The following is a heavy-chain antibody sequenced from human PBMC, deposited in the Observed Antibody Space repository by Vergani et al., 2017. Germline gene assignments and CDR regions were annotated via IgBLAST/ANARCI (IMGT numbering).Heavy chain of an antibody. CDR1: GYSFTSYW. D-gene: IGHD3-22*01. Sequence: EVQLVQSGAEVKKPGESLKISCKGSGYSFTSYWIGWVRQMPGKGLEWMGIIYPGYSDTRYSPSFPGQVTISADKSISTAYLQWSSLKASDTAMYYCARRSGYYDSSGAQDAFDIWGQGTMVTVSS. CDR3: ARRSGYYDSSGAQDAFDI. J-gene: IGHJ3*02. CDR2: IYPGYSDT. V-gene: IGHV5-51*01.